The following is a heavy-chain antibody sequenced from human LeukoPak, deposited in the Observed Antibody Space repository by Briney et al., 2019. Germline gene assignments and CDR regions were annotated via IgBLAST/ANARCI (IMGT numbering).Heavy chain of an antibody. Sequence: SETLSLTCTVSGGSISSSSYYWGWIRQPPGKGLEWIGRIYTSGSTNYNPSLKSRVTMSVDTSKNQFSLKVNSMTAADTAVYYCARVDYGDYSKDFDYWCQGTLVTVSS. D-gene: IGHD4-17*01. CDR3: ARVDYGDYSKDFDY. CDR1: GGSISSSSYY. CDR2: IYTSGST. J-gene: IGHJ4*02. V-gene: IGHV4-39*07.